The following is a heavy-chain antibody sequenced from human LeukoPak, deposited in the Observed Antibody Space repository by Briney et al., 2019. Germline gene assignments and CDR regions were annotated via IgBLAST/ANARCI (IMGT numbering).Heavy chain of an antibody. V-gene: IGHV1-18*01. J-gene: IGHJ4*02. CDR2: ISAYNGNT. CDR3: ARDTGYYDSSGNYYFDY. D-gene: IGHD3-22*01. CDR1: GYTFTSYG. Sequence: GASVKVSCKASGYTFTSYGISWVRQAPGQGLEWMGWISAYNGNTNYAQKLQGRVTMTTDTSTSTAYMELRSLRSDDTAVYYCARDTGYYDSSGNYYFDYWGQGTLVTVSS.